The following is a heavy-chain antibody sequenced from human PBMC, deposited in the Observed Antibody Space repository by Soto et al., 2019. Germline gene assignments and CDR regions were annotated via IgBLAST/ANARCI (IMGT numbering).Heavy chain of an antibody. CDR2: ISSSGSTI. CDR1: GFTFSDYY. CDR3: ARDIRCSSTSCYETNWFDP. V-gene: IGHV3-11*01. J-gene: IGHJ5*02. Sequence: QVQLVESGGGLVKPGGSLRLSCAASGFTFSDYYMSWIRQAPGKGLEWVSYISSSGSTIYYADSVKGRFTISRDNAKNSLYLQMNSLRAEDTAVYYCARDIRCSSTSCYETNWFDPWGQGTLVTVSS. D-gene: IGHD2-2*01.